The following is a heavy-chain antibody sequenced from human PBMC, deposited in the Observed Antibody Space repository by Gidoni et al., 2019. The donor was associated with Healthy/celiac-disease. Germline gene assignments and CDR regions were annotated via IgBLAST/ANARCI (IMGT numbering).Heavy chain of an antibody. Sequence: EVQLVESGGGLVQPGGYLSLSLSASGFTFSSSAIQWVRQDPGKGWEYVSAISSNGGSTYYADSVKGRLTISRDNSKNTLYLQMSSLRAEDTSVYYCVKDVAARLYWGQGTLVTVSS. CDR2: ISSNGGST. J-gene: IGHJ4*02. CDR1: GFTFSSSA. D-gene: IGHD6-6*01. V-gene: IGHV3-64D*08. CDR3: VKDVAARLY.